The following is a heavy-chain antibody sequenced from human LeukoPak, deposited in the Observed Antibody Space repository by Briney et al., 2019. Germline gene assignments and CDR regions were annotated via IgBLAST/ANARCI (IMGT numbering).Heavy chain of an antibody. CDR2: ISSSSSYI. CDR1: GFTFSSYT. V-gene: IGHV3-21*01. Sequence: RPGGSLRLSCAASGFTFSSYTMNWVRQAPGKGLEWVSSISSSSSYIYYADSVKGRFTISRDNAKNSLYLQMNSLRAEDTAVYYCARRSHDFWSGYYTWYFDYWGQGTLVTVSS. D-gene: IGHD3-3*01. J-gene: IGHJ4*02. CDR3: ARRSHDFWSGYYTWYFDY.